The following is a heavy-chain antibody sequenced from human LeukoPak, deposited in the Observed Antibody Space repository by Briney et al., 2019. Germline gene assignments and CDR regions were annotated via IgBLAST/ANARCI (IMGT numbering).Heavy chain of an antibody. CDR2: VNTDGSST. CDR1: GFTFSSCW. V-gene: IGHV3-74*01. D-gene: IGHD3-16*02. J-gene: IGHJ5*02. CDR3: ARDRYKFDP. Sequence: GGSLRLSCAASGFTFSSCWMPWVRPAPGKGLVWVSRVNTDGSSTNYADCVKGRFTISRDNAKNTLYLQMNSLRAEDTAVYYCARDRYKFDPWGQGTLVTVSS.